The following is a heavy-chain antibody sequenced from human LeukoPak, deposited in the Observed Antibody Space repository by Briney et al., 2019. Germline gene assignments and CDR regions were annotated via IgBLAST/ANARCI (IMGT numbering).Heavy chain of an antibody. CDR3: ARVEQLVQQYYYYYMDV. Sequence: SQTLSLTCTVSGGSISSGDYYWSWIRQPPGKGLEWIGYIYYSGSTYYNPSLQSRVTISVDTSKNQFSLKLSSVTAANTAVYYCARVEQLVQQYYYYYMDVWGKGTTVTVSS. V-gene: IGHV4-30-4*08. CDR2: IYYSGST. CDR1: GGSISSGDYY. J-gene: IGHJ6*03. D-gene: IGHD6-13*01.